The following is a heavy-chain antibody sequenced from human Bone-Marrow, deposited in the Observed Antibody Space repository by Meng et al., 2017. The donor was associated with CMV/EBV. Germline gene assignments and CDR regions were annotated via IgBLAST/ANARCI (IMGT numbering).Heavy chain of an antibody. V-gene: IGHV3-30*02. CDR2: IRYDGSNK. J-gene: IGHJ3*02. D-gene: IGHD4-11*01. Sequence: GGSLRLSCAASGFTFSSYGMHWVRQAPGKGLEWVAFIRYDGSNKYYADSVKGRFTISRDNSKNTLYLQMNSLRAEDTAVYYCAIPLSPYSNRDAFDIWGQGTMVTVS. CDR1: GFTFSSYG. CDR3: AIPLSPYSNRDAFDI.